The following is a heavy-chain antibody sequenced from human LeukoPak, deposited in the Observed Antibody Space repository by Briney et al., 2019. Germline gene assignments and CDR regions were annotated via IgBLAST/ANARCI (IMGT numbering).Heavy chain of an antibody. CDR3: ARGGNVLVVTQKKKKPFDY. CDR2: INHFGTT. D-gene: IGHD3-16*02. Sequence: SETLSLTCAVDGESFGGYYWSWIRQPPGKGLEWIGEINHFGTTNYNPSLESRVTMSVDTSKREFSLKVSSVTAADTALYFCARGGNVLVVTQKKKKPFDYWSQGTLVIVSS. J-gene: IGHJ4*02. CDR1: GESFGGYY. V-gene: IGHV4-34*01.